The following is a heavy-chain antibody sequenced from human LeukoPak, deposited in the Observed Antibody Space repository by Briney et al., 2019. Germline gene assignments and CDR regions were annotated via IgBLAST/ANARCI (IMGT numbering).Heavy chain of an antibody. J-gene: IGHJ4*02. CDR3: ARNGYSSSWYRN. Sequence: PGGSLRLSCAASGFTVSSSYMSWVRQAPGKGLEWASVIYSGGSTYYADSVKGRFTISRDNSKNTLYLQMNSLRAEDTAVYYCARNGYSSSWYRNWGQGTLVTVSS. CDR1: GFTVSSSY. V-gene: IGHV3-53*01. CDR2: IYSGGST. D-gene: IGHD6-13*01.